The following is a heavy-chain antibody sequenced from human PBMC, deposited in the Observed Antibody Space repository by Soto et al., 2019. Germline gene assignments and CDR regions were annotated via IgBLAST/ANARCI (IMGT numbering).Heavy chain of an antibody. CDR3: ATVTSITMVRGVSWRFDP. Sequence: ASVKVSCKVSGYTLTELSMHWVRQAPGKGLEWMGGFDPEDGETIYAQKFQGRVTMTEDTSTDTAYMELSSLRSEDTAVYYCATVTSITMVRGVSWRFDPWGQGTLVTVSS. D-gene: IGHD3-10*01. CDR1: GYTLTELS. J-gene: IGHJ5*02. CDR2: FDPEDGET. V-gene: IGHV1-24*01.